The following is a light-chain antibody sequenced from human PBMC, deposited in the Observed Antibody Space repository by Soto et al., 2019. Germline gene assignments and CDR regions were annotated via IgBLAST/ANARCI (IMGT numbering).Light chain of an antibody. CDR1: QSISNY. CDR3: QHYVNWPLT. V-gene: IGKV3-11*01. CDR2: DAS. J-gene: IGKJ4*01. Sequence: EIVLTQSPATLSLSPGERATLSCRASQSISNYLAWYQQKPGQAPRLLIYDASNRATGIPARFSGGGSGTDFTLTISSLQSEDFAVYYCQHYVNWPLTFGGGTKVESK.